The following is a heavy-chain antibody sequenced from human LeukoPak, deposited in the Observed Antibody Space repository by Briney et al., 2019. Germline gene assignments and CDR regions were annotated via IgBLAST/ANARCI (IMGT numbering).Heavy chain of an antibody. Sequence: ASVKVSCKASGYTFTSYYMHWVRQAPGQGLEWMGIINPSGGSTSYAQKFQGRVTMTRDTSTSTVYMELSSLRSEDTAVYYCASSAPGYSSSWCFDYWGQGTLVTVSS. J-gene: IGHJ4*02. CDR1: GYTFTSYY. CDR2: INPSGGST. D-gene: IGHD6-13*01. V-gene: IGHV1-46*01. CDR3: ASSAPGYSSSWCFDY.